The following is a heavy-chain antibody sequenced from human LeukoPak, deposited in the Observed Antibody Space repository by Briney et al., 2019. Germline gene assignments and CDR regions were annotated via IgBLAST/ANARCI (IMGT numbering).Heavy chain of an antibody. V-gene: IGHV3-21*01. D-gene: IGHD3-10*01. J-gene: IGHJ4*02. CDR2: ISSSSSYI. CDR3: ARAGVSKYYFDY. Sequence: PGGSLRLSCAASGFTFSSYSMNWVRQAPGKGLEWVSSISSSSSYIYYADSVKGRFTISRDNAKNSLYLQMNSLRAEDTAVYYCARAGVSKYYFDYWGQGTLVTVSS. CDR1: GFTFSSYS.